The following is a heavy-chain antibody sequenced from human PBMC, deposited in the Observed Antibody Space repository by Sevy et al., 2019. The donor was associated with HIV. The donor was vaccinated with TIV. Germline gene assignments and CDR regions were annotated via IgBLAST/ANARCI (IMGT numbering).Heavy chain of an antibody. CDR1: GFTFSSYS. Sequence: GGSLRLSCAASGFTFSSYSMYWVRQAPGKGLEWVSSISSSSSYIYYADSVKGRFTISRDNAKNSLYLQMNSLRADDTAVYYCARDRYCTNGVCREIDYWGQGTLVTVSS. CDR3: ARDRYCTNGVCREIDY. V-gene: IGHV3-21*01. J-gene: IGHJ4*02. CDR2: ISSSSSYI. D-gene: IGHD2-8*01.